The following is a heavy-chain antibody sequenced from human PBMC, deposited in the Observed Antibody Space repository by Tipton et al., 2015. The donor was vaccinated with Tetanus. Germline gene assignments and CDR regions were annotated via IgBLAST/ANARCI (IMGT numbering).Heavy chain of an antibody. CDR3: ARAPNSGTSPYFYHYMDV. CDR2: MSYDGGNK. J-gene: IGHJ6*03. V-gene: IGHV3-30-3*01. CDR1: GFAFSPYT. D-gene: IGHD3-10*01. Sequence: SLRLSCAASGFAFSPYTFHWVRQAPGKGPEWVAVMSYDGGNKYYADSVKGRFTISRDNFKNTLYLQMSSLRTEDTAVYFCARAPNSGTSPYFYHYMDVWGKGTTVTVSS.